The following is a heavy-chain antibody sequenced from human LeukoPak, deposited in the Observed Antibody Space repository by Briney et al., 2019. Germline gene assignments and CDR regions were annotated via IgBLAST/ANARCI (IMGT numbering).Heavy chain of an antibody. CDR3: AASSGYYFSHFDY. D-gene: IGHD3-22*01. CDR1: GFTFSSYW. J-gene: IGHJ4*02. Sequence: GGSLRLSCAASGFTFSSYWVSWVRQAPGKGLEWVANIKQGGSEKYYVDSVKGRFTISRDNAKNSLYLQMNSLRAEDTAVYYCAASSGYYFSHFDYWGQGTLVTVSS. V-gene: IGHV3-7*05. CDR2: IKQGGSEK.